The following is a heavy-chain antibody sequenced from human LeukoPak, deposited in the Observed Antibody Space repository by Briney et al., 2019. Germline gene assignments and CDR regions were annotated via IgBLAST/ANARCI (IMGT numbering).Heavy chain of an antibody. Sequence: TGGSLRLSCAASGFTFSSYWMSWVRQAPGKGLEWVAVISYDGSNKYYADSVKGRFTISRDNSKNTLYLQMNSLRAEDTAVYYCAQGGSSGDYYYYMDVWGKGTTVTVSS. V-gene: IGHV3-30*03. CDR2: ISYDGSNK. CDR1: GFTFSSYW. J-gene: IGHJ6*03. D-gene: IGHD6-6*01. CDR3: AQGGSSGDYYYYMDV.